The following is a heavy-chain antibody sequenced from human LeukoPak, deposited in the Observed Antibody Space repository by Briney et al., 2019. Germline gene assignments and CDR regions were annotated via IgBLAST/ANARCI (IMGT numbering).Heavy chain of an antibody. CDR1: GFTFSSYG. CDR2: IWYDGSNK. CDR3: ARDMPLPGGI. D-gene: IGHD2-2*01. Sequence: GRSLRLSCAASGFTFSSYGMHWVRQAPGKGLEWVAVIWYDGSNKYFADSVKGRFTIFRDNSKNTLYLQMNSLRAEDTAVYYCARDMPLPGGIWGQGTLVTVSS. V-gene: IGHV3-33*01. J-gene: IGHJ4*02.